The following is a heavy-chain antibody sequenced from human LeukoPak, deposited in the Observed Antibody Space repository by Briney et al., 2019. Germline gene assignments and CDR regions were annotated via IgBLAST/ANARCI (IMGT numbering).Heavy chain of an antibody. CDR1: GFTFSSYA. CDR2: ISGSGGST. Sequence: GALRLSCAASGFTFSSYAMSWVRQAPGKGLEWVSAISGSGGSTYYADSVKGRFTISRDNSKNTLYLQMNSLRAEDTAVYYCAKVWFGELYYFDYWGQGTLVTVSS. CDR3: AKVWFGELYYFDY. V-gene: IGHV3-23*01. D-gene: IGHD3-10*01. J-gene: IGHJ4*02.